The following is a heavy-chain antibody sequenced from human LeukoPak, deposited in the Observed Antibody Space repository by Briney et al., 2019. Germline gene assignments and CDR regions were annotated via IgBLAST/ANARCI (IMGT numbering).Heavy chain of an antibody. CDR1: GFTFSSCG. CDR3: AKDERNCGGDCYNFGY. CDR2: IRYDGSNK. V-gene: IGHV3-30*02. J-gene: IGHJ4*02. D-gene: IGHD2-21*01. Sequence: GGSLRLSCAASGFTFSSCGMHWVRQAPGKGLEWVAFIRYDGSNKYYADSVKGRFTISRDNSKNTLYLQMNSLRAEDTAVYYCAKDERNCGGDCYNFGYWGQGTLVTVSS.